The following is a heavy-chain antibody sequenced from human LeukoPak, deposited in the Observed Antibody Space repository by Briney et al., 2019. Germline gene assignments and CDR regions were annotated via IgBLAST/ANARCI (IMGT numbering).Heavy chain of an antibody. Sequence: GGSLRLSCAASGFTFSNYWITWVRQAPGKGLEWVANIKQDGSEKYYVDSVKGRFTISRDNAKNSLYLQMNSLRAEDTAVYYCARGPYDYWGQGTLVTVSS. CDR1: GFTFSNYW. CDR3: ARGPYDY. CDR2: IKQDGSEK. J-gene: IGHJ4*02. V-gene: IGHV3-7*01.